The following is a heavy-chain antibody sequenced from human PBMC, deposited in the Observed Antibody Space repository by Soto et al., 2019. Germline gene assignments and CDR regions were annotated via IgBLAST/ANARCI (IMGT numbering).Heavy chain of an antibody. J-gene: IGHJ4*02. Sequence: PGGSLRLSCAASGFTFSSYGMRWVRQAPGKGLEWVAVISYDGSNKYYADSVKGRFTISRDNSKNTLYLQMNSLRAEDTAVYYCAKDRMYSSSWYPDYWGQGTLVTVSS. V-gene: IGHV3-30*18. CDR1: GFTFSSYG. CDR3: AKDRMYSSSWYPDY. CDR2: ISYDGSNK. D-gene: IGHD6-13*01.